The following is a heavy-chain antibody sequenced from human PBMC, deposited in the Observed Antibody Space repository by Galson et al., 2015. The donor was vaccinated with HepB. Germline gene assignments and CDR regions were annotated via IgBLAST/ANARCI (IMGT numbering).Heavy chain of an antibody. Sequence: SLRLSCAASGFTFSDYYMSWIRQAPGKGLEWVSYISSSSSYTNYADSVKGRFTISRDNAKNSLYLQMNSLRAEDTAVYYCARVGGELLSRYYFDYWGQGNLVTVSS. CDR1: GFTFSDYY. J-gene: IGHJ4*02. CDR3: ARVGGELLSRYYFDY. D-gene: IGHD3-10*01. V-gene: IGHV3-11*05. CDR2: ISSSSSYT.